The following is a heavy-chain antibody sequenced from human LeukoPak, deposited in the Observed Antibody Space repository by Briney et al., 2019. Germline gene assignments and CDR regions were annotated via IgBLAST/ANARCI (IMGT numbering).Heavy chain of an antibody. Sequence: PGGSLRLSCAASGFIFSSYAIHWVRQAPGKGLEWVAVISYNGDNKYYADSVKGRFTISRDNAKNTLYLQMNRLRAEDTAVYYCAKDSSVYFYDSTGISLFDYWGQGTLVTVSS. D-gene: IGHD3-22*01. CDR2: ISYNGDNK. CDR1: GFIFSSYA. J-gene: IGHJ4*02. V-gene: IGHV3-30-3*01. CDR3: AKDSSVYFYDSTGISLFDY.